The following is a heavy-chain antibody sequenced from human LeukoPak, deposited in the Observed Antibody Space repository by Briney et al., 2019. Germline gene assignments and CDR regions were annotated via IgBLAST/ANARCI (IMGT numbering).Heavy chain of an antibody. CDR3: ARGRLRYDYVWGNGDY. CDR2: INPNSGGT. Sequence: ASVTVSCKASGYTFTGYYMHWVRQAPGQGLEWMGWINPNSGGTNYAQKFQGRVTMTRDTSISTAYMELSRLRSDDTAVYYCARGRLRYDYVWGNGDYWGQGTLVTVSS. CDR1: GYTFTGYY. D-gene: IGHD3-16*01. V-gene: IGHV1-2*02. J-gene: IGHJ4*02.